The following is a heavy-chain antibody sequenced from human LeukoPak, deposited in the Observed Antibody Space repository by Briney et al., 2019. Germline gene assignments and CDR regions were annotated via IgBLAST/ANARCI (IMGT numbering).Heavy chain of an antibody. D-gene: IGHD5-18*01. Sequence: SETLSLTCAVYGGSLSGYYWSWIRQPPGKGLEWIGEINHSGSTNYNPSLKSRVTISVDTSKNQFSLKLSSVTAADTAVYYCARRRGYSYGYQDHWGQGTLVTVSS. CDR3: ARRRGYSYGYQDH. CDR1: GGSLSGYY. J-gene: IGHJ4*02. CDR2: INHSGST. V-gene: IGHV4-34*01.